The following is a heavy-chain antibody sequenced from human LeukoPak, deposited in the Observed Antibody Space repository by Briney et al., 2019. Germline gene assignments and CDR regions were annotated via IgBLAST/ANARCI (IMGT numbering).Heavy chain of an antibody. D-gene: IGHD4-17*01. CDR1: GFAFSSYA. CDR3: AKDFDYGDYL. Sequence: GGSLRLSCAASGFAFSSYAMTWVRQAPGKGLEWVPGINADGVDTNSADSVKGRFTISRDNSKNTLFLQMINLTAADTAIYYCAKDFDYGDYLWGPGTLVTVSS. J-gene: IGHJ4*02. CDR2: INADGVDT. V-gene: IGHV3-23*01.